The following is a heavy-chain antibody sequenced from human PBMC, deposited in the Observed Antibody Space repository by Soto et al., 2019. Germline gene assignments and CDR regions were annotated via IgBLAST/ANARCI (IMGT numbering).Heavy chain of an antibody. Sequence: GASVKVSCKASGYTFTSYGISWVRQAPGQGLEWMGWISAYNGNTNYAQKLQGRVTMTTDTSTSTAYMELRSLRSDDTAVYYCARGGPPYDFWSGYPTLFSYYIDYWGQGTLVTVSS. V-gene: IGHV1-18*04. CDR1: GYTFTSYG. J-gene: IGHJ4*02. CDR3: ARGGPPYDFWSGYPTLFSYYIDY. D-gene: IGHD3-3*01. CDR2: ISAYNGNT.